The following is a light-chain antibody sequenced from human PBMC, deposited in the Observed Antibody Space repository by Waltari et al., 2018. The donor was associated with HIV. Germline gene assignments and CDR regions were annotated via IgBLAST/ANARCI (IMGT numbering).Light chain of an antibody. CDR1: NLGSKR. V-gene: IGLV3-21*01. J-gene: IGLJ2*01. CDR3: QVWDSNSDQVV. CDR2: DDD. Sequence: SYVLTQSPSVSLAPGRTARITCGGNNLGSKRVHWSHQKPGQAPVLVIYDDDDRPSWVPERRSGTTSENRAILTISGVEVGDEADYYCQVWDSNSDQVVFGGGTRLTVL.